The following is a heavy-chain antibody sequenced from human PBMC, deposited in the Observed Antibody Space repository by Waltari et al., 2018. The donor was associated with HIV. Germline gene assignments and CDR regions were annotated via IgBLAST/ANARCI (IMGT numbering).Heavy chain of an antibody. Sequence: QITLKESGPTLVKPTQTLTLTCTFSGFSLSTSGVGVGWIRQPPGKALEWLALIYWNDDKRYSPSLKSRLTITKDTSKNQVVLTMTNMDPVDTATYYCAHGQTYYYDSSGYENPTPPDAFDIWGQGTMVTVSS. CDR2: IYWNDDK. D-gene: IGHD3-22*01. CDR3: AHGQTYYYDSSGYENPTPPDAFDI. J-gene: IGHJ3*02. CDR1: GFSLSTSGVG. V-gene: IGHV2-5*01.